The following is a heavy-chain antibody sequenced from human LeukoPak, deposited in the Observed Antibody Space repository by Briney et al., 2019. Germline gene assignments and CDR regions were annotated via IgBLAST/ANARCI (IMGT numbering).Heavy chain of an antibody. D-gene: IGHD3-3*01. CDR3: ARGRRGDFWSGYYGQTTTYYYYYYMDV. Sequence: GASVKVSCKASGGTFSSHAISWVRQAPGQGLEWMGGIIPIFGTANYAQKFQGRVTITADESTSTAYMELSSLRSEDTAVYYCARGRRGDFWSGYYGQTTTYYYYYYMDVWGKGTTVTVSS. J-gene: IGHJ6*03. V-gene: IGHV1-69*01. CDR2: IIPIFGTA. CDR1: GGTFSSHA.